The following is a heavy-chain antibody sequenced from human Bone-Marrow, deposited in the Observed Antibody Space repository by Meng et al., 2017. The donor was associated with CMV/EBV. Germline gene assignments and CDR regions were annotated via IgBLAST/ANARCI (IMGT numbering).Heavy chain of an antibody. CDR2: ISGGDSRT. CDR1: GFTFRSNA. J-gene: IGHJ4*02. CDR3: AKIDISGYYFLDY. V-gene: IGHV3-23*03. Sequence: GESLKISCAASGFTFRSNAMSLVRQAPGKGLEWVSVISGGDSRTYYVDSVKGRFTISTDNSKNTLYLQMNSLRAEDTAVYYCAKIDISGYYFLDYWGQGTLVTVSS. D-gene: IGHD3-22*01.